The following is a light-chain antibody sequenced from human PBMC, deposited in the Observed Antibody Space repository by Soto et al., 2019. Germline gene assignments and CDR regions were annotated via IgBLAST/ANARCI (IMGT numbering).Light chain of an antibody. Sequence: LTQPASVSGSPGQSITISCTGTSSDIGYYNYVSWYQQYPGKAPKLIIYEVNNRPSGVSSRFSGSKSANTASLTISGLQAEDEADYHCSSYTTISTVVFGAGTKVTVL. V-gene: IGLV2-14*01. CDR3: SSYTTISTVV. J-gene: IGLJ1*01. CDR1: SSDIGYYNY. CDR2: EVN.